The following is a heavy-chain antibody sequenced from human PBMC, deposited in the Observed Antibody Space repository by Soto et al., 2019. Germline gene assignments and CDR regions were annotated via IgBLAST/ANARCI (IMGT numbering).Heavy chain of an antibody. CDR1: GGSISSSNW. CDR3: ARPAGTTVVTPGTFDF. Sequence: QVQLQESGPGLVKPSGTLSLTCAVSGGSISSSNWWTWVRQPPGKGLEWIGEISHSGNSNYNPSLKGRVTISVDKSKNRFSLKLSSVTAADTAVYYCARPAGTTVVTPGTFDFWGQGTMVTVSS. J-gene: IGHJ3*01. V-gene: IGHV4-4*02. CDR2: ISHSGNS. D-gene: IGHD4-4*01.